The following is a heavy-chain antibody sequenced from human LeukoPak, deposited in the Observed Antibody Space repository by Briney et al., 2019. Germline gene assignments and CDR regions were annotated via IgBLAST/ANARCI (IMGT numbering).Heavy chain of an antibody. CDR3: ARPVLMWALGY. CDR1: GNSFTNYW. D-gene: IGHD4-23*01. Sequence: GESLKISCKGSGNSFTNYWIGWVRQMPGKGLEWMGIIYPGDSDTRYSPSFQGQVTISADKSISTAYLQWSSLKASDTAMYYCARPVLMWALGYWGQGTLVTVSS. J-gene: IGHJ4*02. CDR2: IYPGDSDT. V-gene: IGHV5-51*01.